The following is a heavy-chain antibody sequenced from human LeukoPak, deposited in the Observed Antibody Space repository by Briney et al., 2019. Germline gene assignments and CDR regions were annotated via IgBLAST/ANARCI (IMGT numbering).Heavy chain of an antibody. V-gene: IGHV1-46*01. CDR1: GYTFTSYY. CDR2: INPSGGST. Sequence: RASVKVSCKASGYTFTSYYVHWVRQAPGQGLEWMGIINPSGGSTSYAQKFQGRVTMIRDTSTSTVYMELSSLRSEDTAVYYCARVVPAASAWSLGSERYYYYYYGMDVWGQGTTVTVSS. CDR3: ARVVPAASAWSLGSERYYYYYYGMDV. D-gene: IGHD2-2*01. J-gene: IGHJ6*02.